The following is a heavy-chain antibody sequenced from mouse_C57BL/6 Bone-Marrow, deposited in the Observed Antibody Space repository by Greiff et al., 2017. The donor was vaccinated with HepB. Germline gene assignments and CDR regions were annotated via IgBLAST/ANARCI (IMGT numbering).Heavy chain of an antibody. D-gene: IGHD1-1*01. V-gene: IGHV1-81*01. CDR1: GYTFTSYG. Sequence: LVESGAELARPGASVKLSCKASGYTFTSYGISWVKQRTGQGLEWIGEIYPRSGNTYYNEKFKGKATLTADKSSSTAYMELRSLTSEDSAVYFCARTPPLFYYGSSLFAYWGQGTLVTVSA. CDR2: IYPRSGNT. CDR3: ARTPPLFYYGSSLFAY. J-gene: IGHJ3*01.